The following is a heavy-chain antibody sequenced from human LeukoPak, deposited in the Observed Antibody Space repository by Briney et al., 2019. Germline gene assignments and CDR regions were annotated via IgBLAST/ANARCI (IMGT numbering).Heavy chain of an antibody. J-gene: IGHJ3*02. Sequence: GGSLRLSCAASGFTFSSYAMSWVRQAPGKGLEWVSGISGSGGSTDYVDSVKGRFTISRDNAKNSLYLQMNSLRAEDTAVYYCAKDHGGNSDAFDIWGQGTMVTVSS. CDR1: GFTFSSYA. V-gene: IGHV3-23*01. D-gene: IGHD4-23*01. CDR3: AKDHGGNSDAFDI. CDR2: ISGSGGST.